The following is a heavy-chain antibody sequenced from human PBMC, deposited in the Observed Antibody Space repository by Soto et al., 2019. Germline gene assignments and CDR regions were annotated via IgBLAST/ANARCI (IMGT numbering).Heavy chain of an antibody. CDR3: ARVYDILTNWFDP. Sequence: SETLSLTCAVYGGSFSGYYWSWIRQPPGKGLEWIGEINHSGSTNYNPSLKSRVTISVDTSKNQFSLKLSSVTAADTAVYYCARVYDILTNWFDPWGQGTLVTVS. V-gene: IGHV4-34*01. CDR2: INHSGST. D-gene: IGHD3-9*01. CDR1: GGSFSGYY. J-gene: IGHJ5*02.